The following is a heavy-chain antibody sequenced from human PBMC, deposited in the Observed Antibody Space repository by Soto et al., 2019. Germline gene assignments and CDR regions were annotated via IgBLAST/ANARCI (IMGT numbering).Heavy chain of an antibody. D-gene: IGHD2-8*01. CDR3: ARVHAYCTTARCHDY. V-gene: IGHV1-18*01. J-gene: IGHJ4*02. Sequence: QVQLVQSGTEVKKPGASVKVSCKTSDYTFTSYGVSWVRQAPGQGLEWMGWISAYNGNTDYAHRLQGRVTMTTDTSASTAYMELRSLRSDDTAMYYCARVHAYCTTARCHDYWGQGTLVTVSS. CDR2: ISAYNGNT. CDR1: DYTFTSYG.